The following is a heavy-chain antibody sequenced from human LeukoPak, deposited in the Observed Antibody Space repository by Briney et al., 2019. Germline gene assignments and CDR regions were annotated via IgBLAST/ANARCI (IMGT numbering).Heavy chain of an antibody. CDR3: AKEGTVRWFDP. D-gene: IGHD1-14*01. CDR2: IYHTGHT. Sequence: SETLSLTCSASGYSISSGYYWTFIRQPPGKGLEWIGGIYHTGHTFYNPSLKSRVTISVETSKNQFSLKLNSVTAADTAVYYCAKEGTVRWFDPWGQGTLVTVSS. CDR1: GYSISSGYY. V-gene: IGHV4-38-2*02. J-gene: IGHJ5*02.